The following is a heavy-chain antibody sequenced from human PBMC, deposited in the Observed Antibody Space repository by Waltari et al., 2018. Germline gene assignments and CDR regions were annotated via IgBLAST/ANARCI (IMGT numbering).Heavy chain of an antibody. D-gene: IGHD1-26*01. Sequence: EWVGRIKSKTDGGTTDYAAPVKGRFTISRDDSKNTLYLQMNSLKTEDTAVYYCTTDPVGGGSYGEGYFDYWGQGTLVTVSS. CDR2: IKSKTDGGTT. V-gene: IGHV3-15*01. J-gene: IGHJ4*02. CDR3: TTDPVGGGSYGEGYFDY.